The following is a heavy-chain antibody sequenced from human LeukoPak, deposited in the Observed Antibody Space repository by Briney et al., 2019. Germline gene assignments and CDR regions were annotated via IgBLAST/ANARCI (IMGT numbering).Heavy chain of an antibody. D-gene: IGHD3-3*01. CDR3: ARDRDSILDV. V-gene: IGHV3-30*03. CDR2: ISYDGSNK. CDR1: GFTFSSYG. J-gene: IGHJ6*04. Sequence: GRSLRLSCAASGFTFSSYGMHWVRQAPGKGLEWVAVISYDGSNKYYADSVKGRFTISRDNSKNTLYLHMNSLRAEDTAMYYCARDRDSILDVWGKGTTVTVSS.